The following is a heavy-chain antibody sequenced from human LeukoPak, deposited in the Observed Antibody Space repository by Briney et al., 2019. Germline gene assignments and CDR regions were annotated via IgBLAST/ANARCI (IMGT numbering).Heavy chain of an antibody. J-gene: IGHJ4*02. CDR2: LSGSGGST. Sequence: GGSLRLSGAASGFTFSSYAMSWVRQAPGKGLEWVSALSGSGGSTYYPDSVKGRFTISRDNSKNTLYLQMNSLRAEDTAVYYCAKKMVRGVILGGFDYWGQGTLVTVSS. D-gene: IGHD3-10*01. V-gene: IGHV3-23*01. CDR3: AKKMVRGVILGGFDY. CDR1: GFTFSSYA.